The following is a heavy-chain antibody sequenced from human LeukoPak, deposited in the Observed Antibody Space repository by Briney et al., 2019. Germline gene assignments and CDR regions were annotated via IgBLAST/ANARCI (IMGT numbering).Heavy chain of an antibody. Sequence: SETLSLTCTVSGGSISGSSYYWGWIRQPPGKGLEWIGSIYYSGSTNYNPSLKSRVTISVDTSKNQFSLKLSSVTAADTAVYYCARWFGSSWYASSNWFDPWGQGTLVTVSS. CDR3: ARWFGSSWYASSNWFDP. V-gene: IGHV4-39*07. CDR1: GGSISGSSYY. D-gene: IGHD6-13*01. CDR2: IYYSGST. J-gene: IGHJ5*02.